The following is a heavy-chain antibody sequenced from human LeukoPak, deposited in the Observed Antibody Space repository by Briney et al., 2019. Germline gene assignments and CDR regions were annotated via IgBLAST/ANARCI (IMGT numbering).Heavy chain of an antibody. V-gene: IGHV3-64D*06. D-gene: IGHD3-10*01. CDR2: ISSNGGST. CDR3: VKDYYGSGSFFDY. J-gene: IGHJ4*02. Sequence: PGRSLRLSCAASGFTFSSYAMHWVRQAPGKGLEYVSAISSNGGSTYYADSVKGRFTISRDNSKNTLYLQMSSLRAEDTAVYYCVKDYYGSGSFFDYWGQGTLVTVSS. CDR1: GFTFSSYA.